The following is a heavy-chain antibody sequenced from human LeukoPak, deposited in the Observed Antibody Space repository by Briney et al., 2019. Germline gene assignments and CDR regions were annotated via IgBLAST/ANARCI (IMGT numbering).Heavy chain of an antibody. D-gene: IGHD1-26*01. V-gene: IGHV4-34*01. CDR1: GGSFSGYY. CDR2: IQYTGTT. Sequence: SESLSLTCAVYGGSFSGYYWSWIRQPPGKGLEWIGSIQYTGTTYYNPSLKSRVTISVDTSKNQFSLRLSSVTAADTALYYCARTGGSFYIYYYMDVWGKGTTVTVSS. CDR3: ARTGGSFYIYYYMDV. J-gene: IGHJ6*03.